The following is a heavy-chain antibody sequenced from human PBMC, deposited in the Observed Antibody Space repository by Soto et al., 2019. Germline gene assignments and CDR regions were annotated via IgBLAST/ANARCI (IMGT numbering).Heavy chain of an antibody. V-gene: IGHV1-69*02. CDR3: ASSYGSGYRAFDY. CDR1: GDTFTFYS. D-gene: IGHD3-10*01. J-gene: IGHJ4*02. Sequence: QVQLVQSGAEVKKPGSSVRVSCKASGDTFTFYSINWVRQAPGLGLEWMGRINPILSMSNYAQRLQGRVTMAADKSTSPAYMELSSLRSEDTAMYYCASSYGSGYRAFDYWGQGALVTVSS. CDR2: INPILSMS.